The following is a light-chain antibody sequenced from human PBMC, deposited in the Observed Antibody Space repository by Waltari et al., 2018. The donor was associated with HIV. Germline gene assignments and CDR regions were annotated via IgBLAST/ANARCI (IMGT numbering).Light chain of an antibody. CDR2: AAS. J-gene: IGKJ2*01. CDR1: QGIGKD. CDR3: LHDYIFPYT. V-gene: IGKV1-6*02. Sequence: AIQLTQSPPSLSASIGDRVTITCRASQGIGKDLSWYQQKPGKAPNLLIYAASILQSGVSSRFSGAESATDFTLTISSLQPEDFATYFCLHDYIFPYTFGPGTKLEI.